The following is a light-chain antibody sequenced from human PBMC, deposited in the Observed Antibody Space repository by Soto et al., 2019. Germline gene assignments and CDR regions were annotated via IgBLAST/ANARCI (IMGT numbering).Light chain of an antibody. CDR2: GAS. CDR3: QQYGSSGT. V-gene: IGKV3-20*01. CDR1: QSVSNNY. Sequence: GARALCRGGGAILSGRASQSVSNNYLAWYQQKPGQAPRLLIYGASNRATGIPDRFSGSGSGTDFTLTISRLEPEDFAVYYGQQYGSSGTFGQGTKVDIK. J-gene: IGKJ1*01.